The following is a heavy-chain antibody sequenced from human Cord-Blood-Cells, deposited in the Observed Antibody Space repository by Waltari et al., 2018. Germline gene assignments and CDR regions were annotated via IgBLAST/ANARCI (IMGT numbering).Heavy chain of an antibody. J-gene: IGHJ5*02. V-gene: IGHV4-34*01. CDR2: INHSGST. CDR3: ARGVRIAARHPYYVGWFDP. Sequence: QVQLQQWGAGLLKPSETLSLTCAVYGGSFSGYYWSWIRQHPGKGLEWIGEINHSGSTNYNPSLKSRVTISVDTSKNQFSLKLSSVTAADTAVYYCARGVRIAARHPYYVGWFDPWGQGTLVTVSS. CDR1: GGSFSGYY. D-gene: IGHD6-6*01.